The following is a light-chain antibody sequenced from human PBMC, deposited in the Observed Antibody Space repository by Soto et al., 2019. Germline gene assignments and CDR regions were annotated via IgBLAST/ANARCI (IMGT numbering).Light chain of an antibody. V-gene: IGLV2-23*01. CDR2: EGS. CDR1: SSDVGSANL. J-gene: IGLJ3*02. CDR3: CSFAGSSPWV. Sequence: QSALTQPASVSGSPGQSITISCTGTSSDVGSANLVSWYQQHPCEAPKLMIYEGSKRPSGVSNRFSGSKSVNTASLTISGLQAEDKADYYYCSFAGSSPWVFGGGNKLTVL.